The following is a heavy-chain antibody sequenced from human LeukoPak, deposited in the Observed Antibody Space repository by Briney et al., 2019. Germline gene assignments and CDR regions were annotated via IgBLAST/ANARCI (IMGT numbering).Heavy chain of an antibody. V-gene: IGHV2-5*02. CDR1: GFSLSTSGVG. CDR2: IYWDDDK. J-gene: IGHJ4*02. D-gene: IGHD6-19*01. Sequence: SGPTLVNPTQTLTLTCTFSGFSLSTSGVGVGWIRQPPGKALEWLALIYWDDDKRYSPSLKSRPTITKDTSKNQVVLTMTNMDPVDTATYYCAHTRITVAGKGFDYWGQGTLVTVSS. CDR3: AHTRITVAGKGFDY.